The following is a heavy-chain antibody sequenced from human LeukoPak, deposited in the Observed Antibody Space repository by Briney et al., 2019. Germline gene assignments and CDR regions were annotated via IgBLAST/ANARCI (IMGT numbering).Heavy chain of an antibody. Sequence: GGSLRLFCAASGFTFSSYEMNWVRQAPGKGLEWVSYISSSGSTIYYADSVKGRFTISRDNAKNSLYLQMNSLRAEDTAVYYCARDWGYYYDSSGYYEVWGQGTLVTVSS. CDR3: ARDWGYYYDSSGYYEV. V-gene: IGHV3-48*03. CDR2: ISSSGSTI. CDR1: GFTFSSYE. D-gene: IGHD3-22*01. J-gene: IGHJ4*02.